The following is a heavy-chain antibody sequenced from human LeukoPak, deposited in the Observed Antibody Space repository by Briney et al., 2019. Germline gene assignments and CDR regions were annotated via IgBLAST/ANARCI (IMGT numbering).Heavy chain of an antibody. J-gene: IGHJ4*02. V-gene: IGHV3-48*01. CDR1: GFTFSSYS. Sequence: GGSLRLSCAASGFTFSSYSMNWVRQAPGKGLEWVSYISSSSSTIYYADSVKGRFTISRDNSRNTLYLQLNSLRVEDTAIYYCGRDWKLDYWGQGTLVTVSS. CDR3: GRDWKLDY. CDR2: ISSSSSTI. D-gene: IGHD1-1*01.